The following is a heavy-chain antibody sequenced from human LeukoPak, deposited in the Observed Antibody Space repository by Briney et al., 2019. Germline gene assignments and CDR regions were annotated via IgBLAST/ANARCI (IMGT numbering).Heavy chain of an antibody. CDR1: GFTFSSYW. D-gene: IGHD2-15*01. CDR2: INSDGSTT. CDR3: ARVTAGVVAAKDWYFDL. Sequence: GGSLRLSCASSGFTFSSYWMHWVRHAPGKGLVWVSRINSDGSTTTYADSVRGRFTISRDNAKNTLYLQMNSLRAEDTAVYCCARVTAGVVAAKDWYFDLWGRGTLVTVSS. J-gene: IGHJ2*01. V-gene: IGHV3-74*01.